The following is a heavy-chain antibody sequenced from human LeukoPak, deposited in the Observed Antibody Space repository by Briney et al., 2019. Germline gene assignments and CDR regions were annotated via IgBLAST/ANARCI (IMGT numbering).Heavy chain of an antibody. CDR3: ARDWDSGSYYFDY. J-gene: IGHJ4*02. D-gene: IGHD1-26*01. V-gene: IGHV4-30-4*01. CDR1: GASISSGDYY. CDR2: IFYSGST. Sequence: SETLSLTCTVSGASISSGDYYWSWIRQPPGKGLEWIGYIFYSGSTYYNPSLESRVTISVGTSKNQFSLKLSSVTAADTAVYYCARDWDSGSYYFDYWGQGTLVT.